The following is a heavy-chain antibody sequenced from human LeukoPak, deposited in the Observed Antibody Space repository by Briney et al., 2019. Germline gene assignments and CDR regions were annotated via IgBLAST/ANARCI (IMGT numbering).Heavy chain of an antibody. CDR2: IYYSGST. CDR3: ARGDGSHSYAKGFDI. Sequence: SETLSLTCAVYGGSFSGYYWSWIRQHPGKGLEWIGYIYYSGSTYYNPSLKDRISMSVDTSNNRFSVKLTAVTAADTAVYFCARGDGSHSYAKGFDIWGQGTLVTVSS. J-gene: IGHJ3*02. CDR1: GGSFSGYY. V-gene: IGHV4-34*10. D-gene: IGHD3-16*01.